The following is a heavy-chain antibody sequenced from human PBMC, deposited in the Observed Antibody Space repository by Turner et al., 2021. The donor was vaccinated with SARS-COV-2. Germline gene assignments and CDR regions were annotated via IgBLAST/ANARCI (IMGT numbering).Heavy chain of an antibody. CDR2: ISSGSSSI. Sequence: EVQLVESGGGLVKPGGSLRLSCAASGFTFSAYTMNWVRQAPGKGLEWVSSISSGSSSIYYADSVKGRFTISRDNAKNSLYLQMNSLRAEDTAVYYCARDVTMTQWLVPSYGMDVWGQGTTVTVSS. V-gene: IGHV3-21*01. D-gene: IGHD6-19*01. CDR1: GFTFSAYT. J-gene: IGHJ6*02. CDR3: ARDVTMTQWLVPSYGMDV.